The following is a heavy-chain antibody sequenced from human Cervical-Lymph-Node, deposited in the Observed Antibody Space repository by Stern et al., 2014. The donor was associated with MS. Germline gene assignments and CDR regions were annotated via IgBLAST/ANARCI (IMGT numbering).Heavy chain of an antibody. CDR3: ARDLSGRDDS. V-gene: IGHV3-74*01. J-gene: IGHJ4*02. CDR2: INEDGSTT. Sequence: EVQLVESGGGLVQPGGSLRLSCADSEFTFRTYWMHWVRHVPGKELIWVSRINEDGSTTNYADSVKGRFTISRDNGRNTLYLQMNSLRAEDTAVYYCARDLSGRDDSWGQGTLVTVSS. D-gene: IGHD1-26*01. CDR1: EFTFRTYW.